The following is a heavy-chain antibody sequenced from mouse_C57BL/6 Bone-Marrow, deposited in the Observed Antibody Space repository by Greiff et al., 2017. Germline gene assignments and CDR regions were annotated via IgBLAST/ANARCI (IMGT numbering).Heavy chain of an antibody. CDR2: ISSGGDYI. J-gene: IGHJ4*01. Sequence: EVKLMESGEGLVKPGGSLKLSCAASGFTFSSYAMSWVRQTPEKRLEWVAYISSGGDYIYYADTVKGRFTISRDNARNTLYLQMSSLKSDDTAMYYCTRDERLRRLYAMDYWGQGTSVTVSA. D-gene: IGHD2-4*01. CDR1: GFTFSSYA. CDR3: TRDERLRRLYAMDY. V-gene: IGHV5-9-1*02.